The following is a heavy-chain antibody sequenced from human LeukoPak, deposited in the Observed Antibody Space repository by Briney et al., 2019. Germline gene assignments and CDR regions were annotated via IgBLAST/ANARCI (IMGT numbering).Heavy chain of an antibody. CDR2: INHSGST. V-gene: IGHV4-34*01. CDR1: GGSFSGYY. J-gene: IGHJ3*02. Sequence: PSETLSLTCAVYGGSFSGYYWSWIRQPPGKGLEWIGEINHSGSTNYNPSLKSRVTISVDTSKNQFSLKLSSVTAADTAVYYCARCRGYYSTCSFDIWGPGTLVTVSS. D-gene: IGHD3-22*01. CDR3: ARCRGYYSTCSFDI.